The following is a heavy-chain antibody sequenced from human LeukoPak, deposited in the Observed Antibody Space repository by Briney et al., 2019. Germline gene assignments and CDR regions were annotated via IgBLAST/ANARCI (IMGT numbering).Heavy chain of an antibody. D-gene: IGHD3-22*01. CDR3: AKSGPDPSTYYYDSSGYYQIDY. CDR1: GFTFSSYA. J-gene: IGHJ4*02. Sequence: PGGSLRLSCAASGFTFSSYAMHWVRQAPGKGLEWVAVISYDGSNKYYADSVKGRFTISRDNSKNTLYLQMNSLRAEDTAVYYCAKSGPDPSTYYYDSSGYYQIDYWGQGTLVTVSS. V-gene: IGHV3-30-3*02. CDR2: ISYDGSNK.